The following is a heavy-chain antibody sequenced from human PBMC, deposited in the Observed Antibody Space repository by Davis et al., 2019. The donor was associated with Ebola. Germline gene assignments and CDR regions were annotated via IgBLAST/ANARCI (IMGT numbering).Heavy chain of an antibody. CDR2: IYYSESS. V-gene: IGHV4-59*01. D-gene: IGHD6-19*01. CDR1: GGSISSYY. J-gene: IGHJ4*02. CDR3: ARQLSSGWVFNEGPLDY. Sequence: SETLSLTCTVSGGSISSYYWSWIRQPPGKGLEWIGYIYYSESSNYNPSLKSRVTISVDTSKNHFSLKLSSVTAADTAVYYCARQLSSGWVFNEGPLDYWGQGTLVTVSS.